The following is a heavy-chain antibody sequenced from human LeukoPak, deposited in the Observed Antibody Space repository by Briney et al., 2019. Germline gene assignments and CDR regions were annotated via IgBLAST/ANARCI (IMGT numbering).Heavy chain of an antibody. CDR2: IIPIFGTA. CDR3: ASGGYYYDSSGYFFDY. J-gene: IGHJ4*02. V-gene: IGHV1-69*05. CDR1: GGTFSSYA. D-gene: IGHD3-22*01. Sequence: SVKVSCKASGGTFSSYAISWVRQAPGQGLEWMGRIIPIFGTANYAQKFQGRVTITTDESTSTAYMELSSLRSEDTAVYYCASGGYYYDSSGYFFDYWGQGNLVTVSS.